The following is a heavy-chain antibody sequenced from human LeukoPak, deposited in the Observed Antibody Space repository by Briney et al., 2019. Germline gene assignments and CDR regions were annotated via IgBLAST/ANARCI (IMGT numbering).Heavy chain of an antibody. D-gene: IGHD2-8*01. V-gene: IGHV1-69*04. CDR1: GGTFSSYA. CDR3: ARDIRYCTNGVCSGNWFDP. CDR2: IIPILGIA. J-gene: IGHJ5*02. Sequence: GSSVKVSCKASGGTFSSYAISWMRQAPGQGLEWMGRIIPILGIANYAQKFQGRVTITADKSTSTAYMELSSLRSEDTAVYYCARDIRYCTNGVCSGNWFDPWGQGTLVTVSS.